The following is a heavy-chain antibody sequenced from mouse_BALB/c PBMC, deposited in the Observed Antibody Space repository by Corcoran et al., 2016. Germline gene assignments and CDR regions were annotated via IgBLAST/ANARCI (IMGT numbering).Heavy chain of an antibody. CDR1: GYSITSGYY. CDR3: ARDGNDAMDY. D-gene: IGHD2-2*01. CDR2: ISYDGSN. Sequence: DVQLQESGPGLVQPSQSLSLTCSVTGYSITSGYYWNWIRQFPGNKLEWMGYISYDGSNNYNPSLKNRISITRDTSKNQFFLKLNSVTTEDTATYYCARDGNDAMDYWGQGTSVTVSS. V-gene: IGHV3-6*02. J-gene: IGHJ4*01.